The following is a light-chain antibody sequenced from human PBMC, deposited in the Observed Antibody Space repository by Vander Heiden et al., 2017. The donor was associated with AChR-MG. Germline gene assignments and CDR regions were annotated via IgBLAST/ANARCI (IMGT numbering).Light chain of an antibody. CDR3: QTWGTGSWV. CDR1: SGHRTYA. CDR2: LNRDGSH. Sequence: QLVLTPSPSASASLGASVKLTCPLSSGHRTYAIAWHQQQPEKGPRDLMKLNRDGSHSKGDGIPDRFSGSSSGAERDLTSSSLQSEDEADYDCQTWGTGSWVFGGGTKLTVL. J-gene: IGLJ3*02. V-gene: IGLV4-69*01.